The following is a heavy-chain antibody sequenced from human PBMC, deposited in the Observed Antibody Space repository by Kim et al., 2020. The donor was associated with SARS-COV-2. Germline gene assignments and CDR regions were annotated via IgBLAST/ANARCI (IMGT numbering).Heavy chain of an antibody. D-gene: IGHD5-12*01. J-gene: IGHJ4*02. CDR3: ARSRDGYNSPYFDY. CDR1: GGSISSSSYY. V-gene: IGHV4-39*01. Sequence: SETLSLTCTVSGGSISSSSYYWGWIRQPPGKGLEWIGSIYYSGSTYYNPSLKSRVTISVDTSKNQFSLKLSSVTAADTAVYYCARSRDGYNSPYFDYWGQGTLVTVSS. CDR2: IYYSGST.